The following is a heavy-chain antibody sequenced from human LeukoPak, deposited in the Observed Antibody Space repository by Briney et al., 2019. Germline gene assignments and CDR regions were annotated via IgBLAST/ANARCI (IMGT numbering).Heavy chain of an antibody. CDR2: IYPGDSDT. J-gene: IGHJ3*02. CDR1: GYSFTSYW. Sequence: GESLKISCQGSGYSFTSYWIGWVRQMPGKGLEWMGIIYPGDSDTRYSPSFQGQVTISVDRSISTAYLQWSSLKASDTAMYYCARHHASITGDDAFDIWGQGTMVTVSS. V-gene: IGHV5-51*01. CDR3: ARHHASITGDDAFDI. D-gene: IGHD1-14*01.